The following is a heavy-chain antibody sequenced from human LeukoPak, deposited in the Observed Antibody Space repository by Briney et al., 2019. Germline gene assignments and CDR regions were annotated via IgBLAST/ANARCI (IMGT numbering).Heavy chain of an antibody. CDR1: GYTFTSYG. CDR2: ISAYNGNT. J-gene: IGHJ3*02. D-gene: IGHD6-19*01. Sequence: GASVKVSCKASGYTFTSYGISWVRQAPGQGLEWMGWISAYNGNTNYAQKLQGRVTMTTDTSTSTAYMELRSLRSDDTAVYYCARDLSLYLGRRLGAFDIWGQGTMVTVSS. V-gene: IGHV1-18*01. CDR3: ARDLSLYLGRRLGAFDI.